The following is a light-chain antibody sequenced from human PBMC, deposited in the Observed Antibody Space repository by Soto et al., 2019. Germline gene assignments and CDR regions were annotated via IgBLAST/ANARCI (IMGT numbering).Light chain of an antibody. Sequence: EIVLTQSPGTLSLSPGERATLSCRASQSVSSSYLAWYQQKPGQAPRLLIYGASSRATGIPDRFSGSGSGTDFTLTISRLEPDDFAVYYCQQYGSSQLTFGPGTKVDIK. J-gene: IGKJ3*01. V-gene: IGKV3-20*01. CDR3: QQYGSSQLT. CDR1: QSVSSSY. CDR2: GAS.